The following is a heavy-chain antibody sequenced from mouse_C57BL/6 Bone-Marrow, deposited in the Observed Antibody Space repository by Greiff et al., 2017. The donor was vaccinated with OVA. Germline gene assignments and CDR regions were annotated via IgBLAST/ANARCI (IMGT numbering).Heavy chain of an antibody. CDR3: ARQCYPAWFAY. CDR2: ISSGSSTI. V-gene: IGHV5-17*01. D-gene: IGHD2-12*01. CDR1: GFTFSDYG. J-gene: IGHJ3*01. Sequence: EVKVVESGGGLVKPGGSLKLSCAASGFTFSDYGMHWVRQAPEKGLEWVAYISSGSSTIYYADTVKGRFTISRDNAKNTLFLQMTSLRSEDTAMYYCARQCYPAWFAYWGQGTLVTVSA.